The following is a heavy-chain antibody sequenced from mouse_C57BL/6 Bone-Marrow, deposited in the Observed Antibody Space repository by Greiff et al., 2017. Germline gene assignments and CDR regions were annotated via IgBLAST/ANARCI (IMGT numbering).Heavy chain of an antibody. Sequence: VQLKQSGGGLVKPGGSLKLSCAASGFTFSSYAMSWVRQTPEKRLEWVATISDGGSYTYYPDNVKGRFTISRDNAKNNLYLQMSHLKSEDTAMYYCARDRGGDYWGQGTSVTVSS. V-gene: IGHV5-4*01. CDR1: GFTFSSYA. J-gene: IGHJ4*01. CDR2: ISDGGSYT. CDR3: ARDRGGDY. D-gene: IGHD3-3*01.